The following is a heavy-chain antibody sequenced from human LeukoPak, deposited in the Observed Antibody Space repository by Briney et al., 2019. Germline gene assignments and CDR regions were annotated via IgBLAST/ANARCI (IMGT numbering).Heavy chain of an antibody. D-gene: IGHD5-18*01. CDR2: ISAYNGNT. Sequence: ASVKVSCEASGYTFTSYGISWVRQAPGQGLEWMGWISAYNGNTNYAQKLQGRVTMTTDTSTSTAYMELRSLRSDDTAVYYCARRNSYGYWDYYYGMDVWGQGTTVTVSS. J-gene: IGHJ6*02. V-gene: IGHV1-18*01. CDR3: ARRNSYGYWDYYYGMDV. CDR1: GYTFTSYG.